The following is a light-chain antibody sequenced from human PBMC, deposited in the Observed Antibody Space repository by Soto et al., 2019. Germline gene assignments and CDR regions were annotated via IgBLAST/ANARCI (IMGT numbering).Light chain of an antibody. V-gene: IGLV2-11*01. J-gene: IGLJ1*01. CDR2: DVS. CDR3: CSYAGSSYV. Sequence: QSVLTQPRSVSGSPGQSVAISCTGTSCDVGGYNYVSWYQQHPGKAPKLMIYDVSKRPSGVPDRFSGSKSGNTASLTISGLQAEDEADYYCCSYAGSSYVFGTGPKVTVL. CDR1: SCDVGGYNY.